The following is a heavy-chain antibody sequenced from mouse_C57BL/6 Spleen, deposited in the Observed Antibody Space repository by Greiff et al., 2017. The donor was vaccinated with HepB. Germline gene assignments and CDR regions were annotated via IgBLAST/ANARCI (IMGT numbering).Heavy chain of an antibody. J-gene: IGHJ1*03. CDR2: ISNLAYSI. CDR3: ARTPYYGSSYGYFDV. Sequence: EVQGVESGGGLVQPGGSLKLSCAASGFTFSDYGMAWVRQAPRKGPEWVAFISNLAYSIYYADTVTGRFTISRENAKNTLYLEMSSLRSEDTAMYYCARTPYYGSSYGYFDVWGTGTTVTVSS. V-gene: IGHV5-15*01. D-gene: IGHD1-1*01. CDR1: GFTFSDYG.